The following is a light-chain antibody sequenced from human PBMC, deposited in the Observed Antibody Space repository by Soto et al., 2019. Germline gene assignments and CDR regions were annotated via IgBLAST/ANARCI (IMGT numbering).Light chain of an antibody. CDR1: QGIHNY. Sequence: AVLLTQSPSSFSASTGDRATITCRASQGIHNYLAWYQQVRGKAPKLLLYAASILQTGVPSRFSGSGSGADFPLTIDGLQSEDFATYFCQHYYNYPWTFGQGTTVE. CDR2: AAS. V-gene: IGKV1-8*01. J-gene: IGKJ1*01. CDR3: QHYYNYPWT.